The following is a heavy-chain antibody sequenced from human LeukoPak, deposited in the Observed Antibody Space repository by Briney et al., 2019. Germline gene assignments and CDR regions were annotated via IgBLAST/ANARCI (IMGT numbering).Heavy chain of an antibody. D-gene: IGHD5-18*01. CDR1: GYTFTSYG. J-gene: IGHJ4*02. V-gene: IGHV1-8*02. Sequence: GASVKVSCKASGYTFTSYGINWGRQATGQGVEGMGWMNPNSGNTGYAQKFQGRVTMTRNTSISTAYMELSSLRSEDTAVYYCARVKRGYSYGRYYFDYWGQGTLVTVSS. CDR3: ARVKRGYSYGRYYFDY. CDR2: MNPNSGNT.